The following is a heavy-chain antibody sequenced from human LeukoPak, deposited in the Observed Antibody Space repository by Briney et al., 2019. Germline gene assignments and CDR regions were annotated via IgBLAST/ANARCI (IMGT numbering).Heavy chain of an antibody. CDR1: GFTFGDYA. CDR2: IRSKAYGGTT. D-gene: IGHD1-1*01. CDR3: TRHRWASTAYDY. J-gene: IGHJ4*02. V-gene: IGHV3-49*03. Sequence: GGSLRLSCTASGFTFGDYAMSWFRQALGKGLEWVGFIRSKAYGGTTEYAASVKGRFTISRDDSKSIAYLQMNSLKTEDTAVYYCTRHRWASTAYDYWGQGTLVTVSS.